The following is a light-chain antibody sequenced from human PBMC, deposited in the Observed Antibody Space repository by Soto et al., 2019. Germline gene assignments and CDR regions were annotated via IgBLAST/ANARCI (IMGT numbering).Light chain of an antibody. V-gene: IGKV1-39*01. CDR2: AAS. CDR3: QQFNSYPIT. Sequence: DIQMTQSPSPLSASVGDRVTITCRASQSISSYLNWYQQKPGKAPKLLIYAASSLQSGVPSRFSGSGSGTEFALTISGLQPDDFASYYCQQFNSYPITFGQGTRLEIK. CDR1: QSISSY. J-gene: IGKJ5*01.